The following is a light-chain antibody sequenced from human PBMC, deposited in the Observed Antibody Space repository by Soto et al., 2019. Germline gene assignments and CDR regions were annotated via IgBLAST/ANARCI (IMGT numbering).Light chain of an antibody. CDR2: TNS. J-gene: IGLJ2*01. CDR1: SSNIGSNS. Sequence: QAVVTQPPSVSGTPGQRVTISCSGSSSNIGSNSINWYQHLPGTAPKLLIYTNSHRPSGVPDRFSGSKSGTSASLAISGLQTEDEADYYCAAWDDRLSGPVFGGGTKVTVL. V-gene: IGLV1-44*01. CDR3: AAWDDRLSGPV.